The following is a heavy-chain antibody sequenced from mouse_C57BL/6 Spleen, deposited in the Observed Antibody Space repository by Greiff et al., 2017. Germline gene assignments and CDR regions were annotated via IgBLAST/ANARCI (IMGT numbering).Heavy chain of an antibody. CDR2: IYPGDGDT. D-gene: IGHD1-1*01. CDR1: GYAFSSYW. J-gene: IGHJ1*03. CDR3: ARGITTVVEGYWYFDV. V-gene: IGHV1-80*01. Sequence: VMLVESGAELVKPGASVKISCKASGYAFSSYWLNWVKQRPGKGLEWIGQIYPGDGDTNYNGKFKGKATLTADKSSSTAYMQLSSLTSEDSAVYFCARGITTVVEGYWYFDVWGTGTTVTVSS.